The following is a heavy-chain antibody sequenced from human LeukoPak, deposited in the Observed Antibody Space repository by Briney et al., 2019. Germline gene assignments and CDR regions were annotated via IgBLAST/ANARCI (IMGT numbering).Heavy chain of an antibody. Sequence: GGSLRLSCAASGFTFSSYAMHWVRQAPGKGLEWVSVISYDGSNKYYADSVKGRFTISRDNSKNTLYLQMNSLRAEDTAVYYCARVEDTSGWYWLAYWGQGTLVTVSS. V-gene: IGHV3-30-3*01. CDR2: ISYDGSNK. CDR1: GFTFSSYA. CDR3: ARVEDTSGWYWLAY. D-gene: IGHD6-19*01. J-gene: IGHJ4*02.